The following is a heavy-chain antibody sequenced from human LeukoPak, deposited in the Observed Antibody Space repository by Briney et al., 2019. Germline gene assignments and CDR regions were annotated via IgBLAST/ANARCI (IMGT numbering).Heavy chain of an antibody. CDR2: IYYSGST. Sequence: EPSETLSLTGTVSGGSISSYYWSWIRQPPEKGLEWIGYIYYSGSTNYNPSLESRVTISVDTSKNQFSLRLSSVTAADTAVYYCARHSSYGHFDFWGQGTLVTVSS. CDR3: ARHSSYGHFDF. J-gene: IGHJ4*02. V-gene: IGHV4-59*08. CDR1: GGSISSYY. D-gene: IGHD2-2*01.